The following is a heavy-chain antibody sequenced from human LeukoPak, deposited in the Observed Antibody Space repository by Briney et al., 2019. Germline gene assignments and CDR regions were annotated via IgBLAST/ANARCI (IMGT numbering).Heavy chain of an antibody. CDR1: GGSISSSGFY. V-gene: IGHV4-39*01. CDR3: AGRLDTSGFDY. Sequence: SETLSLTCTVSGGSISSSGFYWGWIRQPPGKGLEWIGSIYYSGSTYYNPSLRSRLTISVDTSKNQSSLKLTSVTAADTAVYFCAGRLDTSGFDYWGQGTLVTVSS. CDR2: IYYSGST. D-gene: IGHD6-19*01. J-gene: IGHJ4*02.